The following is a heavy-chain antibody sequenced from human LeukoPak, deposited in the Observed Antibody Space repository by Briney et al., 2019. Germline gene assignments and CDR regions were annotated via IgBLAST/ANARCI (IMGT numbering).Heavy chain of an antibody. J-gene: IGHJ5*02. CDR3: ARVGERFAGLYIWFDP. Sequence: SVKVSCKASGGTFSSYAISWVRQAPGQGLEWMGGIIPIFGTANYAQKFQGRVTITADESTSTAYMELSSLRSEDTAVYYCARVGERFAGLYIWFDPWGQGTLVTVSS. CDR1: GGTFSSYA. CDR2: IIPIFGTA. V-gene: IGHV1-69*13. D-gene: IGHD3-10*01.